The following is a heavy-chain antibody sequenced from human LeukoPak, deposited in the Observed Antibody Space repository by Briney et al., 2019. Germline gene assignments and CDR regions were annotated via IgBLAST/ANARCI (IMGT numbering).Heavy chain of an antibody. V-gene: IGHV5-51*01. CDR2: IYPGDSDT. D-gene: IGHD3-3*01. J-gene: IGHJ4*02. CDR3: ARLPWGFLVQYYFDY. Sequence: GESLKISCKGSGYSFTSYWIGWVRQMPGKGLEWMGIIYPGDSDTRYSPSFQGQVTISADKSISTAYLQWSSLKASDTAMCYCARLPWGFLVQYYFDYWGQGTLVTVSS. CDR1: GYSFTSYW.